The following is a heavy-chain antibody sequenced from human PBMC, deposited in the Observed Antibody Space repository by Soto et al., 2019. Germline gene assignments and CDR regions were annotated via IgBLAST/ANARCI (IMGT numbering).Heavy chain of an antibody. CDR2: IYYSGST. CDR3: ARLYNWFDP. CDR1: GGSISSSSYY. V-gene: IGHV4-39*01. J-gene: IGHJ5*02. Sequence: SETLSLTCTVSGGSISSSSYYWGWIRQPPGKGLEWIGSIYYSGSTYYNPSLKSRVTISVDTSKNQFSLKLSSVTAADTAVYYCARLYNWFDPWGQGTLVTVSS.